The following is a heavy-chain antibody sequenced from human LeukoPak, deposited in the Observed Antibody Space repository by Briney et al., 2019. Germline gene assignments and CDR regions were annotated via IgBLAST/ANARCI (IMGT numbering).Heavy chain of an antibody. V-gene: IGHV4-34*01. CDR3: ARAPQRSYQHNWFDP. CDR2: INHSGST. J-gene: IGHJ5*02. Sequence: PSETLSLTCTVYGGSFTGYSWSWIRQAPGKGLEWIGEINHSGSTNYNPSLKSRVTISVDMSKNQFSLKLSSVTAADTAVYYCARAPQRSYQHNWFDPWGQGTLVTVSS. CDR1: GGSFTGYS. D-gene: IGHD2-21*01.